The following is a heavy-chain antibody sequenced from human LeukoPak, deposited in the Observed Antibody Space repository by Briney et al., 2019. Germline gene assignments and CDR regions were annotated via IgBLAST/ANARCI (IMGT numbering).Heavy chain of an antibody. CDR2: INHSGST. Sequence: PSETLSLTCAVYGGSFSGYYWSWIRQPPGKGLEWIGEINHSGSTNYNPSLKSRVTISVDTSKNQFSLKLSSVTAADTAVYYCARGHYDFWSGYYRQGYNWFDPWGQGTLVTVSS. CDR1: GGSFSGYY. D-gene: IGHD3-3*01. CDR3: ARGHYDFWSGYYRQGYNWFDP. V-gene: IGHV4-34*01. J-gene: IGHJ5*02.